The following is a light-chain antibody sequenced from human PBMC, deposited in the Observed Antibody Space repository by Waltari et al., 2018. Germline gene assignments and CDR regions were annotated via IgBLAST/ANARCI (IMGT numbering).Light chain of an antibody. Sequence: QSVLTQPPSASGPPGQSVSISCSGSRSNVGPNYVFWYQQLPGTAPKPRIHENVRRPSGAPDRFSGSKSGTSASLTISGLLSEDEADYYCAAWDDTLGWVFGGGTKVTVL. V-gene: IGLV1-47*01. CDR2: ENV. J-gene: IGLJ3*02. CDR3: AAWDDTLGWV. CDR1: RSNVGPNY.